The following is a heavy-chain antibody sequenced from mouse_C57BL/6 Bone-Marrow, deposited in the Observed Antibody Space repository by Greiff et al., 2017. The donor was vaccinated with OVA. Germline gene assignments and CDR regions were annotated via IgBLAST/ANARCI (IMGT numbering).Heavy chain of an antibody. D-gene: IGHD2-3*01. CDR1: GYAFSSSW. V-gene: IGHV1-82*01. J-gene: IGHJ3*01. CDR3: TRGGYYSH. CDR2: IYPGDGDT. Sequence: VQLQQSGPELVKPGASVKISCKASGYAFSSSWMNWVKQRPGKGLEWIGRIYPGDGDTNYNGKFKGKATLTADKSSSTAYMHLSSLTSEDSTVYFCTRGGYYSHWGQGTLVTVSA.